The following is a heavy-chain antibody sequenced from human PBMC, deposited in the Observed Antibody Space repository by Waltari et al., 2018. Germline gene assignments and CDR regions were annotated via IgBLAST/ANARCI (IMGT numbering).Heavy chain of an antibody. CDR1: GYSFTSYW. CDR3: ARLSNYDYVWGSYRSNCLDV. V-gene: IGHV5-51*01. Sequence: EVQLVQSGAEVKKPGESLKISCKGSGYSFTSYWIGWVRQMPGKGLEWMGIIQPGDSDTRYSPAFQGQVTISADKSISTAYLQWSSLKASDTAMYYCARLSNYDYVWGSYRSNCLDVWGQGTTVTVSS. CDR2: IQPGDSDT. J-gene: IGHJ6*02. D-gene: IGHD3-16*02.